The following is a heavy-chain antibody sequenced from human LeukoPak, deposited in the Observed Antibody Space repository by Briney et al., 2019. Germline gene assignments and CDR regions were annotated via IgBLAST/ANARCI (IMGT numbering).Heavy chain of an antibody. CDR1: GGSISSSNW. CDR2: IYHSGST. CDR3: ASGGHDSIGSNAFDI. J-gene: IGHJ3*02. Sequence: PSETLSLTCAVSGGSISSSNWWSWVRQPPGKGLEWIGEIYHSGSTNYNPSLKSRVTISVDKSKNQFSLNLSSVTAADTAVYYCASGGHDSIGSNAFDIWGQGTMVTVSP. D-gene: IGHD3-22*01. V-gene: IGHV4-4*02.